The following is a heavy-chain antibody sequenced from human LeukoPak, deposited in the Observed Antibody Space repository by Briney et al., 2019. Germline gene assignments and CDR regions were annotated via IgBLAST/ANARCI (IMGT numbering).Heavy chain of an antibody. D-gene: IGHD6-13*01. CDR2: IYHSGST. J-gene: IGHJ4*02. CDR1: GGSISSSNW. Sequence: SGTLSLTCAVSGGSISSSNWWSWVRQPPGKGLEWIGKIYHSGSTNYNPSLKSRVTISVDKSKNQFSLKMTSVTAADTAVYYCTRDGWRQQPDYWGQGTLVTVSS. CDR3: TRDGWRQQPDY. V-gene: IGHV4-4*02.